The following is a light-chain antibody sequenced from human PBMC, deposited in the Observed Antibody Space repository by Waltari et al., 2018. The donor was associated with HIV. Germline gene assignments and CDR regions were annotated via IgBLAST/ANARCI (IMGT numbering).Light chain of an antibody. J-gene: IGLJ1*01. CDR3: QSADSTGSYPDV. Sequence: SYELTQPPSVSVSPGQTARIPCSGAALPKHYAYWYPQTPGQAPLLVIYKDNERPSGIPERFSGSSSGTTVTLTISGVHTEDEADYYCQSADSTGSYPDVFGTGTKVTVL. CDR1: ALPKHY. CDR2: KDN. V-gene: IGLV3-25*03.